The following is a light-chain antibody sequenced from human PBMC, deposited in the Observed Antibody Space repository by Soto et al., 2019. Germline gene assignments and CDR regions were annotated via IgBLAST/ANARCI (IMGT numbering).Light chain of an antibody. V-gene: IGLV2-14*01. CDR3: CSYAGSYTYV. Sequence: QSVLTQPASVYGSPGQSITISCTGTSTDVGDSNHVSWYQHHPGKAPKLIIYEVSYRPSGVSNRFSGSKSAYTASLTISGLQAEDEADYYCCSYAGSYTYVFGTGTKVTVL. CDR1: STDVGDSNH. CDR2: EVS. J-gene: IGLJ1*01.